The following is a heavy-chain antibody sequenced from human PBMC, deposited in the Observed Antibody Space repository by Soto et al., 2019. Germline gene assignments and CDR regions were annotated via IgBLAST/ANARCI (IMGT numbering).Heavy chain of an antibody. CDR2: IRSKAYGGTT. CDR1: GFTFGDYA. V-gene: IGHV3-49*03. D-gene: IGHD3-10*01. Sequence: GGSLRLSCTASGFTFGDYAMSWFRQAPGKGLEWVGFIRSKAYGGTTEYAASVKGRFTISRDDSKSIAYLQMNSLKTEDTAVYYCTRETSHKKIHYYGSGSFWGQGTLVTVSS. CDR3: TRETSHKKIHYYGSGSF. J-gene: IGHJ4*02.